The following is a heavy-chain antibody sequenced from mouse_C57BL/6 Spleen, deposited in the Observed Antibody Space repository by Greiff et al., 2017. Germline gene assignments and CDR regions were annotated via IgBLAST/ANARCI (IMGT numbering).Heavy chain of an antibody. CDR3: AIIYYDYDVGMDY. J-gene: IGHJ4*01. CDR1: GFTFSDYG. V-gene: IGHV5-17*01. Sequence: EVKLMESGGGLVKPGGSLKLSCAASGFTFSDYGMHWVRQAPEKGLEWVAYISSGSSTIYYADTVKGRFTISRDNAKNTLFLQMTSLRSEDTAMYYCAIIYYDYDVGMDYWGQGTSVTVSS. D-gene: IGHD2-4*01. CDR2: ISSGSSTI.